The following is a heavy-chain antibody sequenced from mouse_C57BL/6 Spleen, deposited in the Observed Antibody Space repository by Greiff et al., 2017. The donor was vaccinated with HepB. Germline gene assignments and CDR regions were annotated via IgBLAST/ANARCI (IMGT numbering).Heavy chain of an antibody. J-gene: IGHJ3*01. CDR3: ARADYEAWFAY. CDR2: IYPGDGDT. Sequence: VQLQESGPELVKPGASVKISCKASGYAFSSSWMNWVKQRPGTGLEWIGRIYPGDGDTNYNGKFKGKATMTADKSSSTAYMQLSSRTSEDSAVYFCARADYEAWFAYWGQGALVTVSA. CDR1: GYAFSSSW. D-gene: IGHD2-4*01. V-gene: IGHV1-82*01.